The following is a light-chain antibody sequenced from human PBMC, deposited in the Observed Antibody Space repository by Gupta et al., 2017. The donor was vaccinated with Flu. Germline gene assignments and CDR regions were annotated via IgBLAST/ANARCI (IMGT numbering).Light chain of an antibody. CDR3: HVWDSSRDFYV. V-gene: IGLV3-21*02. J-gene: IGLJ1*01. Sequence: SYVLTQPPSLSVAPRQPARTPRGGNNLGSKSVHWYQQKPGQPPVLVVYDDSDRRSGIPERFSGANSGNTATLTNSRVEAGDEADYYYHVWDSSRDFYVFGTGTKVTVL. CDR2: DDS. CDR1: NLGSKS.